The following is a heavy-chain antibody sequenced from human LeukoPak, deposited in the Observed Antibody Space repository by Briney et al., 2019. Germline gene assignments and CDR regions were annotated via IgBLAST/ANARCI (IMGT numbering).Heavy chain of an antibody. CDR2: ISGSGGST. CDR3: AKVSSYSSSDEIDY. D-gene: IGHD6-6*01. V-gene: IGHV3-23*01. J-gene: IGHJ4*02. CDR1: GFTFSSYA. Sequence: GSLRLSCAASGFTFSSYAMSWVRQAPGKGLEWVSAISGSGGSTYYADSVKGRFTISRDNSKNSLYLQMNSLRAEDTAVYYCAKVSSYSSSDEIDYGGRGPRVTVPS.